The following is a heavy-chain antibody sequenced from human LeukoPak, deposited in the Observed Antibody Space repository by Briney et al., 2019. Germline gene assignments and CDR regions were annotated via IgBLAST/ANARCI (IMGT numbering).Heavy chain of an antibody. CDR2: IYYSGST. J-gene: IGHJ5*02. V-gene: IGHV4-59*01. CDR1: GGSISSYY. D-gene: IGHD1-7*01. CDR3: ARGQLELPVLLDP. Sequence: SETLSLTCTVSGGSISSYYWSWIRQPPGKGLEWIGYIYYSGSTNYNPSLKSRVTISVDTSKNQFSLKLSSVTAAGTAVYYCARGQLELPVLLDPWGQGTLVTVSS.